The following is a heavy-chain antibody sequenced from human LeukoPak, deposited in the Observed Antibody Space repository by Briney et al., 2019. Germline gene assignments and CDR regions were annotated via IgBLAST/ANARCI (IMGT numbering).Heavy chain of an antibody. CDR1: GGTFSSYA. V-gene: IGHV1-69*13. CDR3: ARPPEYYDILTGYLP. J-gene: IGHJ5*02. D-gene: IGHD3-9*01. Sequence: SVKVSCKASGGTFSSYAISLVRQAPGQGLEWMGGIIPIFGTANYAQKFQGRVTITADESTSTAYMELSSLRSEDTAVYYCARPPEYYDILTGYLPWGQGTLVTVSS. CDR2: IIPIFGTA.